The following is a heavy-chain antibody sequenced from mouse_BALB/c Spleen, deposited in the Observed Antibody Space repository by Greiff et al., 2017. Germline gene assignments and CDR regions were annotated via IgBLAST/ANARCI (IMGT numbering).Heavy chain of an antibody. V-gene: IGHV7-3*02. D-gene: IGHD4-1*01. CDR3: ARDRTGTGYFDY. Sequence: EVQGVESGGGLVQPGGSLRLSCATSGFTFTDYYMSWVRQPPGKALEWLGFIRNKANGYTTEYSASVKGRFTISRDNSQSILYLQMNTLRAEDSATYYCARDRTGTGYFDYWGQGTTLTVSS. J-gene: IGHJ2*01. CDR2: IRNKANGYTT. CDR1: GFTFTDYY.